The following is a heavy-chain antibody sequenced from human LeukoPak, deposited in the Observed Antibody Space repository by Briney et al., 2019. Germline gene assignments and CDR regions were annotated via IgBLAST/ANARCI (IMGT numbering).Heavy chain of an antibody. CDR1: GGSISSYY. V-gene: IGHV4-59*12. CDR3: ARRAMVRNFDY. CDR2: IYYSGST. Sequence: SETLSLTCTVSGGSISSYYWSWIRQPPGKGLEWIGYIYYSGSTNYNPSLKSRVTISVDTSKNQFSLKLSSVTAADTAVYYCARRAMVRNFDYWGQGTLVTVSS. D-gene: IGHD3-10*01. J-gene: IGHJ4*02.